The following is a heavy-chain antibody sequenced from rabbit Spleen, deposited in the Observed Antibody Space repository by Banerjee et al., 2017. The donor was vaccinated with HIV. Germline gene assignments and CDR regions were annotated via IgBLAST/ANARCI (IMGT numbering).Heavy chain of an antibody. CDR3: ARDFDF. CDR2: IAGSSSGTT. Sequence: LEWISCIAGSSSGTTYYASWARGRFTISKTSSTTVTLHMTSLTAADTATYFCARDFDFWGQGTLVTVS. J-gene: IGHJ3*01. D-gene: IGHD2-1*01. V-gene: IGHV1S40*01.